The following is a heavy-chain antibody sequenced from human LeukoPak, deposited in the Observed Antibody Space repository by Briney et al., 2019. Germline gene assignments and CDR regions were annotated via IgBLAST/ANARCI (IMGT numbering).Heavy chain of an antibody. CDR2: ISSSGSTI. V-gene: IGHV3-11*04. D-gene: IGHD3-22*01. J-gene: IGHJ6*02. CDR1: GFTFSDYY. Sequence: GGSLRLSCAASGFTFSDYYMSWIRQAPGKGLEWVSYISSSGSTIYYADSVKGRFTISRDNAKNSLYLQMNSLRAEDTAVYYCARDRVRDSSGYYSLTRHYYYGMDVWGQGTTVTVSS. CDR3: ARDRVRDSSGYYSLTRHYYYGMDV.